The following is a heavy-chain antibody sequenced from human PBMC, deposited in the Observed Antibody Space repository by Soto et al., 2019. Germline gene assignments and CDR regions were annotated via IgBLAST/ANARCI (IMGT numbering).Heavy chain of an antibody. V-gene: IGHV3-53*04. CDR3: ATRSVTAPR. CDR2: MYSGGST. D-gene: IGHD4-17*01. CDR1: GFSVSSNY. Sequence: EVQLVESGGGLVQPGGSLRLSCAASGFSVSSNYMSWVRQAPGKGLECVSLMYSGGSTYYADSVKGRFTISRHNFNNTLYLQMNRLRSDDTAVYYCATRSVTAPRWGQGTLVTVSS. J-gene: IGHJ4*02.